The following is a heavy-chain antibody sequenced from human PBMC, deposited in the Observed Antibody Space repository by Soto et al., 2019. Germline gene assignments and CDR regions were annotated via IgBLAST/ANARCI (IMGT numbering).Heavy chain of an antibody. CDR1: GGSISSSSYY. J-gene: IGHJ4*02. CDR2: IFYSGST. V-gene: IGHV4-39*01. Sequence: SETLPLTCTLAGGSISSSSYYWVCIRQPPGKGLEWIGSIFYSGSTYYNPSLKSRVTISVDTSKNQFSLKLSSVTAADTAVYYCARNSRGSYHDYWGQGTLVTVSS. CDR3: ARNSRGSYHDY. D-gene: IGHD1-26*01.